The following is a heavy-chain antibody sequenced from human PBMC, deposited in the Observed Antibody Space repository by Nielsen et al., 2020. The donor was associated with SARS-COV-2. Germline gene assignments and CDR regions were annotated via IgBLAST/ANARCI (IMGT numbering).Heavy chain of an antibody. CDR3: AKDLWDGYNFGGFDY. CDR1: GFSFRSYG. V-gene: IGHV3-23*01. CDR2: ISGPGTKT. J-gene: IGHJ4*02. D-gene: IGHD5-24*01. Sequence: GGSLRLSCVASGFSFRSYGMSWVRQAPGKGLEWVAHISGPGTKTSYADSVRGRFTISRDNSQKVLYLQMNSLTVDDTAIYYCAKDLWDGYNFGGFDYWGQGTLVTVSS.